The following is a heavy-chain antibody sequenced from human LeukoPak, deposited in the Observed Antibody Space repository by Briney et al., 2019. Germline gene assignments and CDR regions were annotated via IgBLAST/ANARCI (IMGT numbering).Heavy chain of an antibody. V-gene: IGHV3-48*02. Sequence: GGSLRLSCAASGFTFSNYGMHWVRQAPGKGLEWVSFISSTGTTIYYADSVKGRFTISRDNAQNSLYLQMNSLRDDDTAVYYCTRARSGYYFDYWGQGTLVTVSS. J-gene: IGHJ4*02. CDR1: GFTFSNYG. CDR3: TRARSGYYFDY. D-gene: IGHD3-22*01. CDR2: ISSTGTTI.